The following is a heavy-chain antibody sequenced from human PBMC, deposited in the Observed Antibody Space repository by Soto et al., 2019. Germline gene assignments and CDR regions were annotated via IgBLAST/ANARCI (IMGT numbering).Heavy chain of an antibody. D-gene: IGHD6-19*01. CDR3: ARGVPYSSGWYSVSLYFDY. Sequence: PGGSLRLSCAASGFTFSSYGMHWVRQAPGKGLEWVAVISYDGSNKYYADSVKGRFTISRDNSKNTLYLQMNSLRAEDTAVYYCARGVPYSSGWYSVSLYFDYWGQGTLVTVSS. J-gene: IGHJ4*02. CDR2: ISYDGSNK. V-gene: IGHV3-30*03. CDR1: GFTFSSYG.